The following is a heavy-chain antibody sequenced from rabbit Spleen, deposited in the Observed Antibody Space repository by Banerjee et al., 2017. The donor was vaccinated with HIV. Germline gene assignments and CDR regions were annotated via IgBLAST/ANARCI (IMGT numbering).Heavy chain of an antibody. Sequence: QSLEESGGDLVKPGASLTLTCTASGFTLSSYWMCWVRQAPGKGLEWIGCINTGSGGYTAYAPWAKGRFSFSKTSSHMVTLQMTSPTAAVTATYFCASRDVGYDLWGPGTLVTVS. CDR1: GFTLSSYW. CDR2: INTGSGGYT. V-gene: IGHV1S40*01. J-gene: IGHJ6*01. D-gene: IGHD6-1*01. CDR3: ASRDVGYDL.